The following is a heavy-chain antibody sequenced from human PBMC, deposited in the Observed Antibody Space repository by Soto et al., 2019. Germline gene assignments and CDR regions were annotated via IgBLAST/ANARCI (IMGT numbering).Heavy chain of an antibody. CDR1: GGSISSYY. CDR3: ASSYDYSNYSWFDP. J-gene: IGHJ5*02. CDR2: IYYSGST. V-gene: IGHV4-59*08. D-gene: IGHD4-4*01. Sequence: SETLSLTCTVSGGSISSYYWSWIRQPPGKGLEWIGYIYYSGSTNYNPSLKSRVTISVDTSKNQFSLKLSSVTAADTAVYYCASSYDYSNYSWFDPWGQGTLVTVSS.